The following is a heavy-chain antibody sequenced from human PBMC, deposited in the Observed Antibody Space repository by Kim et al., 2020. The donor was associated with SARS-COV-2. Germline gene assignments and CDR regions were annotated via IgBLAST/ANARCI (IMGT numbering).Heavy chain of an antibody. D-gene: IGHD5-12*01. V-gene: IGHV3-53*01. CDR3: ARHGYNNFDY. J-gene: IGHJ4*02. CDR2: T. Sequence: TYSADSVKGRFTISRDNSKNTLYLQMNSLRAEDTAVYYCARHGYNNFDYWGQGTLVTVSS.